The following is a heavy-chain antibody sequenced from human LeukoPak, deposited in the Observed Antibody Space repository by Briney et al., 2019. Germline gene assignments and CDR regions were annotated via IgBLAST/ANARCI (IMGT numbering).Heavy chain of an antibody. CDR3: ARDRGYTYGHPFDY. Sequence: PGGSLRLSCAASGFTFSSYWMHWVRQAPGKGLVWVSGINSDGSSTTYVDSAKDRFTISRDNSKNTLYLQMNSLRAEDTAVYYCARDRGYTYGHPFDYWGQGTLVTVSS. J-gene: IGHJ4*02. CDR2: INSDGSST. D-gene: IGHD5-18*01. CDR1: GFTFSSYW. V-gene: IGHV3-74*01.